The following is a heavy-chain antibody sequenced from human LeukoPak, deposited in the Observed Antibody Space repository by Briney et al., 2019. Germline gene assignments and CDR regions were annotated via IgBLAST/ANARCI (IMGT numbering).Heavy chain of an antibody. J-gene: IGHJ3*02. CDR1: GFTFSSYA. D-gene: IGHD3-22*01. CDR2: LSGSGGST. V-gene: IGHV3-23*01. CDR3: AKDLWDMIVVVNSAFDI. Sequence: PGGSLRLSCAASGFTFSSYAMSWVRQAPGKGLEWVSALSGSGGSTYYADSVKGRFTISRDNYKNTLYLQMNSLRAEDTAVYYCAKDLWDMIVVVNSAFDIWGQGTMVTVSS.